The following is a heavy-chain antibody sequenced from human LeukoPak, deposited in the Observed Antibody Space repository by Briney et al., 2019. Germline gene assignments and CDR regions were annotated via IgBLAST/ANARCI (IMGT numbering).Heavy chain of an antibody. V-gene: IGHV3-53*01. D-gene: IGHD3-10*01. J-gene: IGHJ6*03. CDR2: IYSGGST. CDR1: GFTVSSNY. CDR3: AGSGSYYNSYYMDV. Sequence: GGSLRLSCAASGFTVSSNYMSWVRQAPGKGLEWVSVIYSGGSTYYADSVKGRFTISRDNSKNTLYLQMNSLRAEDTAVYYCAGSGSYYNSYYMDVWGKGTTVTVSS.